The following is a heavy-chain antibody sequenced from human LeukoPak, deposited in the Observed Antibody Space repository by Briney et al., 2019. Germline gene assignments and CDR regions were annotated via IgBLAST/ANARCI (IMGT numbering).Heavy chain of an antibody. D-gene: IGHD3-22*01. CDR3: ARGSTYYDSSGQVPFDY. CDR1: GFTFSTYS. J-gene: IGHJ4*02. V-gene: IGHV3-48*01. CDR2: ISSSSSTI. Sequence: GGSLRLSCAASGFTFSTYSMNWARQAPGKGLEWVSYISSSSSTIYYADSVKGRFTISRDNAKNSLYLQMSSLRAEDTAVYYCARGSTYYDSSGQVPFDYWGQGTLVTVSS.